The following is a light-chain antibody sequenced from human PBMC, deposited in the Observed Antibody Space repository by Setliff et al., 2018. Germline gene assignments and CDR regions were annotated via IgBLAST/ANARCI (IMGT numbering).Light chain of an antibody. V-gene: IGLV2-11*01. J-gene: IGLJ1*01. Sequence: QSVLTQPRSVSGFPGQSVTISCTGASRDVGAYNYVSWYQQHPGKVPKLMIYDVTKRPSGVPDRFSGSKSGNTASLTVSGLQAEDEADYYCCSYTGFSYVFGSGTKVTVL. CDR3: CSYTGFSYV. CDR2: DVT. CDR1: SRDVGAYNY.